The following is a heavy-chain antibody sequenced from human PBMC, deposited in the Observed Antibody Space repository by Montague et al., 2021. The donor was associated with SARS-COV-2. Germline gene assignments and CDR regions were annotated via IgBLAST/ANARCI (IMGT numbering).Heavy chain of an antibody. CDR1: GGSISSGGYY. J-gene: IGHJ6*03. CDR3: ASTYGGNLGYYYYYMDV. CDR2: IYYSGST. Sequence: TLSLTCTVSGGSISSGGYYWSWIRQHPGKGLEWIGYIYYSGSTYYNPSLKSRVTISVDTSKNQFSLKLSSVTAADTAVYYCASTYGGNLGYYYYYMDVWGKGTTVTGSS. D-gene: IGHD4-23*01. V-gene: IGHV4-31*03.